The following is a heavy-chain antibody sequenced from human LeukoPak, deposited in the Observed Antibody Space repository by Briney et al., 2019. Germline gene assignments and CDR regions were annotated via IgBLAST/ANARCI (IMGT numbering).Heavy chain of an antibody. CDR2: ISYRGTT. Sequence: PSEALSLTFSFSGWSLQNYYWKWVRQPPGKGMEWIGYISYRGTTDYNPSLKSRVTISADTSKNQFSLRLSSMTAADTAVYYCARHLNSGFDFWGQGTLVTVSS. J-gene: IGHJ4*02. CDR3: ARHLNSGFDF. D-gene: IGHD1-26*01. V-gene: IGHV4-59*08. CDR1: GWSLQNYY.